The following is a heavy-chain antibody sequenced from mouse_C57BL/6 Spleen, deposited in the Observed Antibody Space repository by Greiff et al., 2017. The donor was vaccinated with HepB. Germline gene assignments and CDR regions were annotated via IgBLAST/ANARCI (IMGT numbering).Heavy chain of an antibody. CDR1: GYTFTSYW. CDR3: ARATVVAPYAMDY. J-gene: IGHJ4*01. CDR2: IDPSDSYT. Sequence: QVQLQQPGAELVMPGASVKLSCKASGYTFTSYWMHWVKQRPGQGLEWIGEIDPSDSYTNYNQKFKGKSTLTVDKSSSTAYMQRSSLTSEDSAVNYCARATVVAPYAMDYWGQGTSDTVSS. D-gene: IGHD1-1*01. V-gene: IGHV1-69*01.